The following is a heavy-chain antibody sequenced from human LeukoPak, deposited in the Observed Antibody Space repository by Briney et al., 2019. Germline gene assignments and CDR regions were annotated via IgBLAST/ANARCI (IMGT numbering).Heavy chain of an antibody. CDR1: GASITNNSDY. Sequence: SETLSLTCTVSGASITNNSDYWGWIRQPPGKALEWIGSIYYSATTFYNPSLKSRVTISVDMSKNHFSLRLSSVTAADTAVYFCARLTRTTAPSSIPFDYWGQRTLVIVSS. CDR2: IYYSATT. J-gene: IGHJ4*02. D-gene: IGHD1-1*01. CDR3: ARLTRTTAPSSIPFDY. V-gene: IGHV4-39*02.